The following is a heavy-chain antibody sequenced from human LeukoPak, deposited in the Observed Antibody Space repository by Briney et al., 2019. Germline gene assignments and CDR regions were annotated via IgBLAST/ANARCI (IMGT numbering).Heavy chain of an antibody. CDR1: GGSISSYY. V-gene: IGHV4-4*07. Sequence: SETLSLTCTVSGGSISSYYWSWIRQPAGKGLEWIGRIYTSGSTNYNPSLKSRVTMSVDTSKNQFSLKLSSVTAADTAVYYCARLSAAGTGYYYYYMDVWGKGTTVTVSS. CDR2: IYTSGST. D-gene: IGHD6-13*01. J-gene: IGHJ6*03. CDR3: ARLSAAGTGYYYYYMDV.